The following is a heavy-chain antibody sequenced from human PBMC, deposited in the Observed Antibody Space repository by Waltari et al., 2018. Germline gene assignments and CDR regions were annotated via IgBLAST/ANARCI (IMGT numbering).Heavy chain of an antibody. V-gene: IGHV4-38-2*02. Sequence: QVQLQESGPGLVKPSETLSLTCTVSGYSISSGYYWGWTRQPPGKGLEWIGSIYHSGSTYYHPSLKSRVTISVDTSKTQFSLKLSSVTAADTAVYYCARGVGAKGAFDIWGQGTMVTVSS. D-gene: IGHD1-26*01. CDR2: IYHSGST. CDR3: ARGVGAKGAFDI. J-gene: IGHJ3*02. CDR1: GYSISSGYY.